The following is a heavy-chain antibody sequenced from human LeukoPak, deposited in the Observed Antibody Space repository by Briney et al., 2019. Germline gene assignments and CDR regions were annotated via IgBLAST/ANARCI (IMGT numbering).Heavy chain of an antibody. J-gene: IGHJ4*02. CDR1: GGSISSYY. V-gene: IGHV4-59*01. D-gene: IGHD6-13*01. CDR2: IYYSGSA. CDR3: ARVTGYMVEDYFDY. Sequence: SETLSLTCTVSGGSISSYYWSWIRQPPGKGLEWIGYIYYSGSANYHPSLKSRVTITVDTSKNRFSLRLSSVTAADTAVYYCARVTGYMVEDYFDYWGREPWSPSPQ.